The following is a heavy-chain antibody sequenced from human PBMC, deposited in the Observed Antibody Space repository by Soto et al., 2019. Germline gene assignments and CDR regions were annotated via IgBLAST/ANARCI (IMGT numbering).Heavy chain of an antibody. Sequence: GESLKISCKGSGYSFTSYWSGWVRQMPGKGLEWMGIIYPGDSDTRYSPSFQGQVTISADKSIGTAYLQWSSLKASDTAMYYCARQPSYYDSSGYLVPQIDYWGQGTLVTVSS. CDR1: GYSFTSYW. D-gene: IGHD3-22*01. V-gene: IGHV5-51*01. J-gene: IGHJ4*02. CDR2: IYPGDSDT. CDR3: ARQPSYYDSSGYLVPQIDY.